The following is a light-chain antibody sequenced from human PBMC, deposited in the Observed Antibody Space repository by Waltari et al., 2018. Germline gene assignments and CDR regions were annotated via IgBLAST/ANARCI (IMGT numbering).Light chain of an antibody. CDR1: QTVLYRSNNKNY. Sequence: DIVMTQSPDSLAVSLGERATINCKSSQTVLYRSNNKNYLAWYQQKPGQPPKLLIYWASTRESGVPDRFSGSGSGTDFTLTIISLQAEDVAVYYCQHYYSPPHTFGQGTKLEIK. CDR2: WAS. CDR3: QHYYSPPHT. J-gene: IGKJ2*01. V-gene: IGKV4-1*01.